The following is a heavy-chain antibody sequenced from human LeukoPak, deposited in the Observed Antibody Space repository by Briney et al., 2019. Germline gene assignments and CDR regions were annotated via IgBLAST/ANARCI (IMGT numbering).Heavy chain of an antibody. D-gene: IGHD3-3*02. CDR3: ARRHFYYYYSMDV. J-gene: IGHJ6*02. V-gene: IGHV4-30-2*01. CDR2: IYHSGST. Sequence: SQTLSLTCAVSGGSISSGGYSWSWIRQPPGKGLEWIGYIYHSGSTYYNPSLKSRVTISVDRSKNQFSLKLSSVTAADTAVYYCARRHFYYYYSMDVWGQGTTVTVSS. CDR1: GGSISSGGYS.